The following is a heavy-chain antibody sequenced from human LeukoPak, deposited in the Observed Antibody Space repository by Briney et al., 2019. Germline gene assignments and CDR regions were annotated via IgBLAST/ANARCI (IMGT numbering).Heavy chain of an antibody. D-gene: IGHD6-6*01. CDR2: IYYSGST. Sequence: SETLSLTSTVSGGSISSSSYYWGWIRQPPGKGLAWIGSIYYSGSTYYTPSLKSRVTISVDTSKNQFSLKLSSVTAADTAVYYCAREDLAAPVWGQGTLVTVSS. CDR1: GGSISSSSYY. CDR3: AREDLAAPV. V-gene: IGHV4-39*07. J-gene: IGHJ4*02.